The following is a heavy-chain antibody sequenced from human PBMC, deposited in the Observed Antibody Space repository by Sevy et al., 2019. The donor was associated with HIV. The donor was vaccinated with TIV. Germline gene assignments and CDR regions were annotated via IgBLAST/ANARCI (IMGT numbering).Heavy chain of an antibody. J-gene: IGHJ4*02. CDR3: ARGANNLYN. CDR2: IKADGSET. Sequence: GGSLRLSCAASGFTFSREWMTWVRQAPAKGLEWVAKIKADGSETYSVDSVKGRFSISRDNAKNALYLQMNSLRAEDTAVYYCARGANNLYNWGQGTLVTVSS. V-gene: IGHV3-7*01. CDR1: GFTFSREW. D-gene: IGHD3-10*01.